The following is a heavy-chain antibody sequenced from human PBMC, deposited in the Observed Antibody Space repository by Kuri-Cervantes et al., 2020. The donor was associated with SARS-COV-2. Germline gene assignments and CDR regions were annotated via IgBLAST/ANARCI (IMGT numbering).Heavy chain of an antibody. D-gene: IGHD3-16*01. CDR3: ARGLGYPSSGYFDY. V-gene: IGHV1-69*05. Sequence: SVKVSCKASGGTFSSYAISWVRQAPGQGLEWMGGIIPIFGTANYAQKFQGRVTITTDESTSTAYMELSSLRSEDTAVYYCARGLGYPSSGYFDYWGQGTLVTVSS. J-gene: IGHJ4*02. CDR1: GGTFSSYA. CDR2: IIPIFGTA.